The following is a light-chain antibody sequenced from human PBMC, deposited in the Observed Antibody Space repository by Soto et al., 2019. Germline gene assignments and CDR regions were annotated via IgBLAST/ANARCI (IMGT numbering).Light chain of an antibody. CDR3: QQYYSYPYT. CDR2: DAS. J-gene: IGKJ2*01. Sequence: DIQMTQSPSTLSASVGDRVTITCRASQIIGSSLAWYQQKPGKAPNLLIYDASTLQSGVPSRFSGSESGTEFTLTISSLQPDDSATYYCQQYYSYPYTFGKGTTLEIK. CDR1: QIIGSS. V-gene: IGKV1-5*01.